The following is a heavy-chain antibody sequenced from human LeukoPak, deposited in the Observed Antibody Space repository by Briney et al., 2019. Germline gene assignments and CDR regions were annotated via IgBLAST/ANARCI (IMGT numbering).Heavy chain of an antibody. J-gene: IGHJ3*02. CDR1: GVTFSSYA. CDR2: ISYDGSNK. V-gene: IGHV3-30*01. CDR3: EREGHDDVFDI. Sequence: GGSLRLSCAASGVTFSSYAMHWVRQAPGKGLEWVAVISYDGSNKYYADSVKGRFTISRDNSKNTLYLQMNSLRAEDTAVYYCEREGHDDVFDIWGQGTMVTVSS.